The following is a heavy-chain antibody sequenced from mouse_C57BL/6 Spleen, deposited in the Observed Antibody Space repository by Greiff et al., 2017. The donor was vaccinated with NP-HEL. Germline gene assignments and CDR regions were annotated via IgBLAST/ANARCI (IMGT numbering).Heavy chain of an antibody. V-gene: IGHV3-6*01. Sequence: EVKLMESGPGLVKPSQSLSLTCSVTGYSITSGYYWNWIRQFPGNKLEWMGYISYDGSNNYNPSLKNRISITRDTSKNQFFLKLNSVTTEDTATYYCASQLGRRNYFDYWGQGTTLTVSS. CDR3: ASQLGRRNYFDY. CDR1: GYSITSGYY. CDR2: ISYDGSN. D-gene: IGHD4-1*02. J-gene: IGHJ2*01.